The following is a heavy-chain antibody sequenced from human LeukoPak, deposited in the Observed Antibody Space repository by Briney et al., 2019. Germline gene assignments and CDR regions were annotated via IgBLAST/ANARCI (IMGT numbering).Heavy chain of an antibody. V-gene: IGHV1-18*01. CDR3: AREGSGYYYDY. D-gene: IGHD3-22*01. J-gene: IGHJ4*02. CDR2: ISAYNGNT. CDR1: GYTFTSYG. Sequence: ASVKVSCKASGYTFTSYGISWVRQAPGQGLEWMGWISAYNGNTNYAQKLQGRVTMTRDTSTSTVYMELSSLRSEDTAVYYCAREGSGYYYDYWGQGTLVTVSS.